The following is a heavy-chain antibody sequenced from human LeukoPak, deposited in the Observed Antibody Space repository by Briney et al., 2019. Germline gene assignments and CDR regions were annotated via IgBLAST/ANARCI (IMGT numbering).Heavy chain of an antibody. V-gene: IGHV3-11*01. D-gene: IGHD1-26*01. CDR2: ISSSGSTK. Sequence: KPGGSLRLSCAVSGFTFSDYYMSWIRQAPGKGLEWVSYISSSGSTKYYADTVKGRFPISRDNAKNSLYLQMNSLRAEDTAVYYCAREGLSLGIFDYWGQGTLVTVSS. J-gene: IGHJ4*02. CDR3: AREGLSLGIFDY. CDR1: GFTFSDYY.